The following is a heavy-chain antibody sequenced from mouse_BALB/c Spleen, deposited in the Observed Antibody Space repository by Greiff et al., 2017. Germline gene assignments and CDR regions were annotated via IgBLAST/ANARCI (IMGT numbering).Heavy chain of an antibody. D-gene: IGHD2-14*01. CDR1: GYTFTSYW. J-gene: IGHJ2*01. Sequence: LQQPGSELVRPGASVKLSCKASGYTFTSYWMHWVKQRHGQGLEWIGNIYPGSGSTNYDEKFKSKGTLTVDTSSSTAYMHLSSLTSEDSAVYYCTRSIHYRYDGGYFDYWGQGTTLTVSS. CDR2: IYPGSGST. V-gene: IGHV1S22*01. CDR3: TRSIHYRYDGGYFDY.